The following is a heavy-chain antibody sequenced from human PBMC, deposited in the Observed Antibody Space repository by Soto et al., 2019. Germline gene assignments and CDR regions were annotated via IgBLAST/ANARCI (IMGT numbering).Heavy chain of an antibody. CDR2: IKSGGTT. V-gene: IGHV3-15*07. D-gene: IGHD1-26*01. CDR1: CLTFSDAW. J-gene: IGHJ4*02. Sequence: GGSLRLSCVFSCLTFSDAWLNWVRQAPGKGLERVGRIKSGGTTDYAAFVKGRFTISRDDSRNTMYLQVNSLQTEDTAVYYCSHSRSFWGNCHYWGQRT. CDR3: SHSRSFWGNCHY.